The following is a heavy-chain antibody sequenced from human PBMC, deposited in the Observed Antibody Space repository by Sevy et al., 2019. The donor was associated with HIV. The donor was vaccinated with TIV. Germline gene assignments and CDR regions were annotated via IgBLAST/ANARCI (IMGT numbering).Heavy chain of an antibody. V-gene: IGHV3-43*01. CDR3: AKDMKIVAVAGLAFDY. CDR1: GFTFDDYT. J-gene: IGHJ4*02. CDR2: ISWDGGTT. D-gene: IGHD6-19*01. Sequence: GGSLRLSCAASGFTFDDYTMHWVRQVPGKGLEWVSLISWDGGTTYYADAVKGRFTISRDNSEDSLYLQMNSLRTEDTALYYCAKDMKIVAVAGLAFDYWGQGTLVTVSS.